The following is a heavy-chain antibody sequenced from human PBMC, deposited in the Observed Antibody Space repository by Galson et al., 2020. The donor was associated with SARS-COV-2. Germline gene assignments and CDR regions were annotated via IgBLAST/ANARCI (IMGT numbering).Heavy chain of an antibody. V-gene: IGHV3-48*03. CDR3: ARDCWSSGDGCYNWFDP. CDR1: GFTFSSYE. CDR2: IGSSGSTI. J-gene: IGHJ5*02. D-gene: IGHD2-15*01. Sequence: GGSLRLSCAASGFTFSSYEMNWVRQVPGKGLEWISYIGSSGSTIHYADSVKGRFTISRDNANNSLYLQMNSLRVEDTAVYYCARDCWSSGDGCYNWFDPWGQGTLVTISS.